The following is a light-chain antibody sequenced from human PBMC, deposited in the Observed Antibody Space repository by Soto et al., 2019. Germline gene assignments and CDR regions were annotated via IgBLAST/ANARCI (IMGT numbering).Light chain of an antibody. CDR2: AAS. V-gene: IGKV1-39*01. CDR3: QQSYSTPPYT. J-gene: IGKJ2*01. Sequence: DIQMTQSPSSLSASVGDRVTITCRASQSISSYLNWYQQKPGKAPKLLIYAASSLQSGVPSRFSAGASGRDFTLTISSLQPEDFATYYCQQSYSTPPYTFGQGTKLEIK. CDR1: QSISSY.